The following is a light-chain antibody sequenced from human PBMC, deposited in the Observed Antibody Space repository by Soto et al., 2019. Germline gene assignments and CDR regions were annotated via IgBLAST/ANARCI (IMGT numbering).Light chain of an antibody. CDR3: QQYGSSPRK. V-gene: IGKV3-20*01. Sequence: EIVLTQSPGTLSLSPGERATLSCRASQSVSSSYLAWYQQKPGQAPRLHIYGASSRATGITDRFSGSGSGTDFTLTISRLEPEDFAVYYCQQYGSSPRKFGQGTKVEIK. CDR2: GAS. CDR1: QSVSSSY. J-gene: IGKJ1*01.